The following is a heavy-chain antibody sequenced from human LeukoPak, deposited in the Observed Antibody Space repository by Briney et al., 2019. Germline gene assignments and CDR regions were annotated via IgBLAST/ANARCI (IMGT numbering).Heavy chain of an antibody. CDR1: GGTFSSYA. Sequence: GASVKVSCKASGGTFSSYAISWVRQAPGQGLEWMGRIIPILGTANYAQKFQGRVTITTDESTSTAYMELSSLRSEDTAVYYCASPGEWELPDAFDIWGQGTMVTVSS. CDR3: ASPGEWELPDAFDI. D-gene: IGHD1-26*01. CDR2: IIPILGTA. J-gene: IGHJ3*02. V-gene: IGHV1-69*05.